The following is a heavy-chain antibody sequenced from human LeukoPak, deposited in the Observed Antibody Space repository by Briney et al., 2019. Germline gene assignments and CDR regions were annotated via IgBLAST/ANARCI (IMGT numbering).Heavy chain of an antibody. CDR2: ISGSGGST. CDR3: AKGTYGSGSYYNS. J-gene: IGHJ4*02. V-gene: IGHV3-23*01. CDR1: GFTFSSYA. D-gene: IGHD3-10*01. Sequence: PGGSLRLSCAASGFTFSSYAMSWVRQAPGKGLEWVSAISGSGGSTYYADSVKGRFTISRDNSKNTLYLQMNNLRAEDTAVYYCAKGTYGSGSYYNSWGQGTLVTVSS.